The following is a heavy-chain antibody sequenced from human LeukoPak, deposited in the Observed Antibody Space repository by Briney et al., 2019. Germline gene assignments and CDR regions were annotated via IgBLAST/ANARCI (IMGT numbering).Heavy chain of an antibody. V-gene: IGHV3-11*06. Sequence: GGSLRLSCAASGFTFSDYYMSWIRQAPGKGLEWVSYISSSSSYTNYADSVKGRFTISRDNAKNSLYLQMNSLRVEDTAMYHCARIGLGVSFGSGFDYWGQGTLVTVTS. CDR2: ISSSSSYT. CDR1: GFTFSDYY. CDR3: ARIGLGVSFGSGFDY. J-gene: IGHJ4*02. D-gene: IGHD3-10*01.